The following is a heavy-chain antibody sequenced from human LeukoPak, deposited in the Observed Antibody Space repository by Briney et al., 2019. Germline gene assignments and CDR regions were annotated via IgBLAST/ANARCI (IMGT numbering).Heavy chain of an antibody. CDR2: IYYSGST. Sequence: SETLSLTCTVSGGSISSYYWSWIRQPPGKGLEWIGYIYYSGSTNYNPSLKSRVTISVDTSKNQFSLKLSSVTAADTAVYYCARTITMVRGVTLVAHDYGGQGTRVTVSS. CDR3: ARTITMVRGVTLVAHDY. CDR1: GGSISSYY. D-gene: IGHD3-10*01. V-gene: IGHV4-59*08. J-gene: IGHJ4*02.